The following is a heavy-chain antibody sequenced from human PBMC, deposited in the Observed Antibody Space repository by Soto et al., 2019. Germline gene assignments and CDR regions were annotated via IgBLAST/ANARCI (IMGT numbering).Heavy chain of an antibody. CDR1: GYTFTSYG. CDR3: ARDSTIFGVVNWFDP. J-gene: IGHJ5*02. V-gene: IGHV1-18*01. Sequence: ASVKVSCKASGYTFTSYGISWVRQAPGQGLEWMGWISAYNGNTNYAQKLQGRVTMTTDTSTSTAYMELRSLRSDDTAVYYCARDSTIFGVVNWFDPWGQGTLVTVSS. CDR2: ISAYNGNT. D-gene: IGHD3-3*01.